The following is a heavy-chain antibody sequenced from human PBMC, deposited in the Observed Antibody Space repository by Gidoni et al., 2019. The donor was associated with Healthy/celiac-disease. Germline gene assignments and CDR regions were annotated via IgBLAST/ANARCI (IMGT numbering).Heavy chain of an antibody. CDR3: ARGMNLLPTYYYGSGSPESDAFDI. V-gene: IGHV3-7*01. J-gene: IGHJ3*02. CDR1: GFTFSSYW. D-gene: IGHD3-10*01. CDR2: IKQDGSEK. Sequence: EVQLVESGGGLVQPGGSLRLSCAASGFTFSSYWMSWVRQAPGKGLEWVANIKQDGSEKYYVDSVKGRFTISRDNAKNSLYLQMNSLRAEDTAVYYCARGMNLLPTYYYGSGSPESDAFDIWGQGTMVTVSS.